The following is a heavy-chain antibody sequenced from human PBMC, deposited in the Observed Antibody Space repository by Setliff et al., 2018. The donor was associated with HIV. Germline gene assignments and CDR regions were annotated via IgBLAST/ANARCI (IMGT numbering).Heavy chain of an antibody. D-gene: IGHD1-1*01. CDR3: ATDHVTMAGTRFDF. CDR2: IYNSGST. CDR1: GGSISSGGFY. J-gene: IGHJ4*02. Sequence: SETLSLTCNVSGGSISSGGFYWNWIRQHPGKGLEWIGYIYNSGSTYYSPSLQSRLTISVDTSKNQLSLKLTSVTAADTAVYYCATDHVTMAGTRFDFWGQGTLVTVSS. V-gene: IGHV4-31*03.